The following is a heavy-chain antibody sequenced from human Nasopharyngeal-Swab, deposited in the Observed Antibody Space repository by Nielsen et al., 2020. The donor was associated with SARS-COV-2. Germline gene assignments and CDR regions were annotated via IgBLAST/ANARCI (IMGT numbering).Heavy chain of an antibody. CDR2: ITWNSGNI. CDR1: GFPFDDHA. D-gene: IGHD6-13*01. J-gene: IGHJ4*02. CDR3: AKSLYTSTWSYYFDI. Sequence: GGSLRLSCVASGFPFDDHAMSWVRPLPGRGLQWVAGITWNSGNIGYADSVKGRFTVSRDNADNTLFLQMDSLRPEDTAFYYCAKSLYTSTWSYYFDIWGQGSMVTVSS. V-gene: IGHV3-9*01.